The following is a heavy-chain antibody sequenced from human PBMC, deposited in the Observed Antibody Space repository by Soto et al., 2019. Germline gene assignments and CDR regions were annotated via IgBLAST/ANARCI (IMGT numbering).Heavy chain of an antibody. J-gene: IGHJ6*02. V-gene: IGHV1-46*01. D-gene: IGHD2-2*01. Sequence: ASVKLSCKASGYTFTSYYMHWVRQAPGQGLEWMGIINPSGGSTSYAQKFQGRVTMTRDTSTSTVYMELSSLRSEDTAVYYCARDRELGYCISTSCSSGKYYYYGMDVWGQGTTVTLSS. CDR1: GYTFTSYY. CDR3: ARDRELGYCISTSCSSGKYYYYGMDV. CDR2: INPSGGST.